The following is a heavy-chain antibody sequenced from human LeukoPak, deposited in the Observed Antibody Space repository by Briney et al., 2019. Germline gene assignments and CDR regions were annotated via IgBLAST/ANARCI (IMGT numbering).Heavy chain of an antibody. J-gene: IGHJ5*02. CDR2: IYYSGST. V-gene: IGHV4-39*01. CDR3: ARQPRDCSSTSCYGDWFDH. CDR1: GGSISSSSYY. Sequence: SETLSLTCTVSGGSISSSSYYWGWIRQPPGKGLEWIGSIYYSGSTYYNPSLNSRVTISVDTSKNQFSLKLSSVTAADTAVYYCARQPRDCSSTSCYGDWFDHWGQGTLVTVSS. D-gene: IGHD2-2*01.